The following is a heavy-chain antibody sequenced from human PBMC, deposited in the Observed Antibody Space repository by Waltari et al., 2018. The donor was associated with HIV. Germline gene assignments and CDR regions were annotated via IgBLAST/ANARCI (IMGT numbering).Heavy chain of an antibody. J-gene: IGHJ3*02. CDR2: IYSGGST. Sequence: EVQLVETGGGLIQPGGSLRLSCAASGFTVSSNYMSWVRQAPGKGLEWVSVIYSGGSTYYADSVKGRFTISRDNSKNTLYLQMNSLRAEDTAVYYCARGELAVLRFLEWSYAFDIWGQGTMVTVSS. CDR1: GFTVSSNY. CDR3: ARGELAVLRFLEWSYAFDI. D-gene: IGHD3-3*01. V-gene: IGHV3-53*02.